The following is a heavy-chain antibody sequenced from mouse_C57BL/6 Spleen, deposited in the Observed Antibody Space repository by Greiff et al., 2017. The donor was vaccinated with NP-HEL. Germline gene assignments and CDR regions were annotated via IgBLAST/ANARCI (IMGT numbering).Heavy chain of an antibody. J-gene: IGHJ4*01. Sequence: QVQLQQSGAELVRPGSSVKLSCKASGYTFTSYWMDWVKQRPGQGLEWIGNIYPSDSETPYNQKFKDKATLTVDKSSSTAYMQLSSLTSEDSAVYYCARLYYMAMDYWGQGTSVTVSS. CDR3: ARLYYMAMDY. V-gene: IGHV1-61*01. CDR2: IYPSDSET. CDR1: GYTFTSYW. D-gene: IGHD2-1*01.